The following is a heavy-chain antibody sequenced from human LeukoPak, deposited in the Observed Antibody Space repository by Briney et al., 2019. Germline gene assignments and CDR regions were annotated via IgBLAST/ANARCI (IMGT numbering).Heavy chain of an antibody. D-gene: IGHD4-17*01. CDR1: GYTFTCYY. CDR3: ARTSSTVTTYGRRFPFDY. V-gene: IGHV1-2*02. J-gene: IGHJ4*02. Sequence: ASVKVSCKASGYTFTCYYMHWVRQAPGQGLEWMGWINPNSGGTNYAQKFQGRVTMTRDTSISTAYMELSRLRSDDTAVYYCARTSSTVTTYGRRFPFDYWGQGTLVTVSS. CDR2: INPNSGGT.